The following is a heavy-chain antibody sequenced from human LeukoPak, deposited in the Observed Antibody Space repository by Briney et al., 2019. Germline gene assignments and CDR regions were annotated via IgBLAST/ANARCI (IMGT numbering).Heavy chain of an antibody. D-gene: IGHD6-13*01. V-gene: IGHV3-7*01. Sequence: GGSLRLSCAASGFTFSSYWMSWVRQAPGKGLEWVANIKQDGSEKYYVDSVKGRFTISRDNAKNSLYLQMNSLRAEDTAVYYCARADRGIAAAGIRQHWGQGTLVTVSS. CDR2: IKQDGSEK. J-gene: IGHJ1*01. CDR3: ARADRGIAAAGIRQH. CDR1: GFTFSSYW.